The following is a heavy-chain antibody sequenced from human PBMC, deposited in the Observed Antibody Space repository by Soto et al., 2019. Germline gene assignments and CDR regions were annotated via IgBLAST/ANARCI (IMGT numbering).Heavy chain of an antibody. CDR2: ISGSGGST. V-gene: IGHV3-23*01. D-gene: IGHD3-3*01. Sequence: GGSLRLSCAASGFTFSSYAMSWVRQAPGKGLEWVSAISGSGGSTYYADSVKGRFTISRDNSKNTLYLQMNSLRAEDTAVYYCVSRGKRITIFGVVNNYWGQGTLVTVSS. CDR3: VSRGKRITIFGVVNNY. J-gene: IGHJ4*02. CDR1: GFTFSSYA.